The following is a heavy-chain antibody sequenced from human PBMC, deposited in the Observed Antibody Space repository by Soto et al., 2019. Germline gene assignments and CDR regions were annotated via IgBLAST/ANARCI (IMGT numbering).Heavy chain of an antibody. J-gene: IGHJ4*02. CDR1: GFTFSSYA. Sequence: QVQLVESGGGVVQPGRSLRLSCAASGFTFSSYAMHWVRQAPGKGLEWVAVISYDGSNKYYADSVKGRFTISRDNSKNTLYLQMNSLRAEDTAVYCCARGEEQWLVLDYWGQGTLVTVSS. D-gene: IGHD6-19*01. CDR2: ISYDGSNK. V-gene: IGHV3-30-3*01. CDR3: ARGEEQWLVLDY.